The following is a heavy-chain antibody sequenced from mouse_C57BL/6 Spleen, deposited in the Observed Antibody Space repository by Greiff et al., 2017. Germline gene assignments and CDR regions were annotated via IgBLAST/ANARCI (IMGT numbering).Heavy chain of an antibody. Sequence: VQLQESGAELVRPGASVTLSCKASGYTFTDYEMHWVKQTPVHGLEWIGAIDPETGGTAYNQKFKGKAILTADKSSSTAYMELRSLTSEDSAVYYCTRFRLRRDLGAMDYWGQGTSVTVSS. D-gene: IGHD2-4*01. CDR3: TRFRLRRDLGAMDY. J-gene: IGHJ4*01. V-gene: IGHV1-15*01. CDR2: IDPETGGT. CDR1: GYTFTDYE.